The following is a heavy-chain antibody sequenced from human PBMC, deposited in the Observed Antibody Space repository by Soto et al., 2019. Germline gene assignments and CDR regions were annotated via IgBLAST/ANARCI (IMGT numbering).Heavy chain of an antibody. J-gene: IGHJ6*02. CDR3: ARDKARRVYYYYGMDV. V-gene: IGHV3-48*02. CDR2: ISSSSSTI. Sequence: WGSLRLSCAASGFTFSNYNMVWVRQAPGKGLEWVSYISSSSSTIYYADSVKGRFTISRDNAKNSLYLQMNSLRDEDTAVYYCARDKARRVYYYYGMDVWGQGTTVTVSS. CDR1: GFTFSNYN.